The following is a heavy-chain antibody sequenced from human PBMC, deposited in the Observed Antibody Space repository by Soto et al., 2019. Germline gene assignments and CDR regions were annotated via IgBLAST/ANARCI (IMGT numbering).Heavy chain of an antibody. CDR1: GGSISSGDYY. D-gene: IGHD3-10*01. Sequence: QVQLQESGPGLVKPSQTLSLTCTVSGGSISSGDYYWSWIRQPPGKGLEWLGYSYYSGSTYYNPSLKSRITLPLDTPSNQFSLRLSSLTAADTAVYYCATFGVIGEPFDYWGQGTLVTVSS. CDR2: SYYSGST. V-gene: IGHV4-30-4*01. J-gene: IGHJ4*02. CDR3: ATFGVIGEPFDY.